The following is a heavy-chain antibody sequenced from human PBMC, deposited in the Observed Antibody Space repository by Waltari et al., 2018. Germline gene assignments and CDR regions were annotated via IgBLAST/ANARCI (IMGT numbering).Heavy chain of an antibody. CDR2: ISSSGSTI. D-gene: IGHD1-20*01. Sequence: EVQLVESGGGLVQPGRSLRLFCAASGFIFSTYSMNWVRQAPGKGLEWVSYISSSGSTIYYADSVKGRFTISRDNAKSSLYLQMNSLRAEDTAVYYCAGGYDWNYFDYWGQGTLVTVSP. CDR3: AGGYDWNYFDY. CDR1: GFIFSTYS. V-gene: IGHV3-48*04. J-gene: IGHJ4*02.